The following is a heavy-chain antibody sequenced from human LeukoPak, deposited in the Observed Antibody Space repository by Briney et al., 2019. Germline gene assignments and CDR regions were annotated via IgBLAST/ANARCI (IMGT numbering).Heavy chain of an antibody. CDR2: IYSGGST. CDR3: AKDSDYDFWSGYYNFDY. V-gene: IGHV3-53*01. CDR1: GFTVSSNY. D-gene: IGHD3-3*01. J-gene: IGHJ4*02. Sequence: GGSLRLSCAASGFTVSSNYMSWVRQAPGKGLEWVSVIYSGGSTYYADSVKGRFTISRHNSKNTLYLQMNSLRAEDTAVYYCAKDSDYDFWSGYYNFDYWGQGTLVTVSS.